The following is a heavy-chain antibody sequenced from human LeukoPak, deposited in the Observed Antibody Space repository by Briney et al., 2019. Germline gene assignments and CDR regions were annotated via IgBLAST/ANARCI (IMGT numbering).Heavy chain of an antibody. CDR1: GFTFSSYA. CDR3: ARIRGDYYLDY. CDR2: ISYDGSNK. V-gene: IGHV3-30-3*01. J-gene: IGHJ4*02. Sequence: GGSLRLSCAASGFTFSSYAMHWVRQAPGKGLEWVAVISYDGSNKYYADSVKGRFTISRDNAKNSLYLQISSLRAEDTAVYNCARIRGDYYLDYWGQGTLVTVSS. D-gene: IGHD3-16*01.